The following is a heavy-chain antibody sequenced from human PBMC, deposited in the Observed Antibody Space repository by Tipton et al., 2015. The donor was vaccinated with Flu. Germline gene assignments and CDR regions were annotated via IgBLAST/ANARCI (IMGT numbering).Heavy chain of an antibody. Sequence: GLVKPSETLSLNCTVSGASISGYYWTWIRQSPGKGLEWIGHVFDFGSPSYSPSLESRVTISGDTSKNQFSLKLSFVTAADTAVYYCARFNYFAFDIWGQGTMVTVSP. CDR3: ARFNYFAFDI. CDR1: GASISGYY. D-gene: IGHD5-24*01. CDR2: VFDFGSP. J-gene: IGHJ3*02. V-gene: IGHV4-59*01.